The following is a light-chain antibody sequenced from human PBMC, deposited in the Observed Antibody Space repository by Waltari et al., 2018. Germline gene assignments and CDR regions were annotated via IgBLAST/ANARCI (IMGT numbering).Light chain of an antibody. Sequence: QSALTQPASVSGSPGQSITISCTGTSSDVGGYNYVSWYQQHPGKAPKLLIFDVSNRPSGVSNRFSGSKSGNTASLTISGLQAEDESDYCCCSFTSGSTWVFGGGTKLTVL. CDR2: DVS. CDR3: CSFTSGSTWV. CDR1: SSDVGGYNY. V-gene: IGLV2-14*01. J-gene: IGLJ3*02.